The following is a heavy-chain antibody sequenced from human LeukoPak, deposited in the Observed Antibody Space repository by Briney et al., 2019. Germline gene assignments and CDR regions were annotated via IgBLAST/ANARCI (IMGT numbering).Heavy chain of an antibody. J-gene: IGHJ4*02. V-gene: IGHV3-23*01. D-gene: IGHD6-13*01. CDR2: ISGSGGST. CDR1: GFTFSSYG. CDR3: ATLLAAAGTPYYFDY. Sequence: PGGSLRLSCAASGFTFSSYGMSWVRQAPGKGLEWVSAISGSGGSTYYADSVKGRFTISRDNSKNTLYLQMNSLRAEDTAVYYCATLLAAAGTPYYFDYWGQGTLVTVSS.